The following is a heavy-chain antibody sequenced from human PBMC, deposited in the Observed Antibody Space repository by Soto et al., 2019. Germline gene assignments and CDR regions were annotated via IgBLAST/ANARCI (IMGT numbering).Heavy chain of an antibody. D-gene: IGHD3-3*01. Sequence: ASVKVSCKASGYTFTSYDINWVRQATGQGLEWMGWMNPNSGNTGYAQKFQGRVTMTRNTSISTAYMELSSLRSEDTAVYYCARDHGLRFLEWLFLWGQGTLVTVSS. CDR2: MNPNSGNT. J-gene: IGHJ4*02. CDR3: ARDHGLRFLEWLFL. V-gene: IGHV1-8*01. CDR1: GYTFTSYD.